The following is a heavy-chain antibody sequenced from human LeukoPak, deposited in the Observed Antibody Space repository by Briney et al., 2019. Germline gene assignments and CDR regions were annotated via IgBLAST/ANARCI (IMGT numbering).Heavy chain of an antibody. CDR1: GFTFSSYE. CDR3: ATRMRGGAAFDY. Sequence: PGGSLRLSCAASGFTFSSYEMNWVRQAPGKGLEWVSYISSSGSTIYYADSVKGRFTISRDNAKNSLYLQMNSLRAEDTAVYYCATRMRGGAAFDYWGQGTLVTVSS. V-gene: IGHV3-48*03. CDR2: ISSSGSTI. D-gene: IGHD1-26*01. J-gene: IGHJ4*02.